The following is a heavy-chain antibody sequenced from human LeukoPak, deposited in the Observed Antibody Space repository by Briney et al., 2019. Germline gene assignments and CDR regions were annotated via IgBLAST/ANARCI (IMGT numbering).Heavy chain of an antibody. CDR3: ARGPGGSGSYLPYYFDY. CDR1: GGSISSGGYS. CDR2: IYHSGST. V-gene: IGHV4-30-2*01. J-gene: IGHJ4*02. Sequence: KSSETLSLTCAVSGGSISSGGYSWSWIRQPPGKGLEWIGYIYHSGSTYYNPSLKSRVTISVDRSKNQFSLKLSSVTAADTAVYYCARGPGGSGSYLPYYFDYWGQGTLVTVSP. D-gene: IGHD3-10*01.